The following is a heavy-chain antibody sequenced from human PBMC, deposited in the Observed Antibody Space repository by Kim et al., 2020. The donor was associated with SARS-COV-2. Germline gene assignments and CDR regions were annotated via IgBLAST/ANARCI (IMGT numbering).Heavy chain of an antibody. Sequence: GASLRLSCAASGFTFSSYWMSWVRQAPGKGLEWVANIKQDGSEKYYVDSVKGRFTISRDNAKNSLYLQMNSLRAEDTAVYYCARDQSRITIFGVVINYYYMDVWGKGTTVTVSS. CDR3: ARDQSRITIFGVVINYYYMDV. CDR2: IKQDGSEK. CDR1: GFTFSSYW. J-gene: IGHJ6*03. D-gene: IGHD3-3*01. V-gene: IGHV3-7*01.